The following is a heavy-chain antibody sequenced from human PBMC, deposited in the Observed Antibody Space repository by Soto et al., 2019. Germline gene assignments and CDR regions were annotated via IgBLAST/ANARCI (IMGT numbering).Heavy chain of an antibody. CDR2: IYYSETT. CDR1: GGSITSINYY. J-gene: IGHJ3*02. V-gene: IGHV4-39*01. Sequence: SETLSLTCTVSGGSITSINYYWGWIRQPPGKGLEWIGSIYYSETTYYNTSLKNRVTISLDTSKNQFSMKLRSVTAADTVVYYCISRTVTTFNAFDIWGQGTMVTVSS. D-gene: IGHD4-17*01. CDR3: ISRTVTTFNAFDI.